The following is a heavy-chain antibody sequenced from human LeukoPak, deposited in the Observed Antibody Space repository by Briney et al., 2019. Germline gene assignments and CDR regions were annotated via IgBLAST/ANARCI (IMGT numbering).Heavy chain of an antibody. D-gene: IGHD3-16*02. Sequence: GRSLRLSCAASGFTFSSYAMHWVRQAPGKGLEWVAVISYDGSNKYYADSVKGRFTISRDNSKNTLYLQMNSLTAADTAVYYCARILSFFDPWGQGTLVTVSS. CDR1: GFTFSSYA. CDR3: ARILSFFDP. J-gene: IGHJ5*02. V-gene: IGHV3-30-3*01. CDR2: ISYDGSNK.